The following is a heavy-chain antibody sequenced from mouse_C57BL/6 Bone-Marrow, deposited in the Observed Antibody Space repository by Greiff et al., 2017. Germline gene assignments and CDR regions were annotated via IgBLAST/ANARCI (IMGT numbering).Heavy chain of an antibody. J-gene: IGHJ4*01. CDR2: IHPNSGST. D-gene: IGHD1-1*01. V-gene: IGHV1-64*01. CDR1: GYTFTSYW. Sequence: VQLQQPGAELVKPGASVKLSCKASGYTFTSYWMHWVKQRPGQGLEWIGMIHPNSGSTNYNEKFKSKATLTVDKSSSTAYMQLSSLTSEDSAVXYCARGLLLRFYAMDYWGQGTSVTVSS. CDR3: ARGLLLRFYAMDY.